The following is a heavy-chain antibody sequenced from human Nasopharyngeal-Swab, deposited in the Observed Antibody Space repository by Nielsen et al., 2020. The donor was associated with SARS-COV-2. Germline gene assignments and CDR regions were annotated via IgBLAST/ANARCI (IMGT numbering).Heavy chain of an antibody. J-gene: IGHJ5*02. CDR3: ARTDITMVRGVVRYFDL. Sequence: RQAPGKGLEWIGYIYYSGSTNYNPSLKSRVTISVDTSKNQFSLKLSSVTAADTAVYYCARTDITMVRGVVRYFDLWGQGTLVTVSS. D-gene: IGHD3-10*01. V-gene: IGHV4-59*01. CDR2: IYYSGST.